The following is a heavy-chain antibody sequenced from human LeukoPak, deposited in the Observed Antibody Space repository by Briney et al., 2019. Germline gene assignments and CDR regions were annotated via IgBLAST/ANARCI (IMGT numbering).Heavy chain of an antibody. V-gene: IGHV4-34*01. CDR2: INHSGST. CDR1: GGSFSGYY. J-gene: IGHJ4*02. CDR3: ARRPLYSYGPNDY. Sequence: PSETLSLTCAVYGGSFSGYYWSWIRQPPGKGLEWIGEINHSGSTNYNPSLKSRVTISVDTSKNQFSLKLSSVTAADTAVYYCARRPLYSYGPNDYWGQGTLVTVSS. D-gene: IGHD5-18*01.